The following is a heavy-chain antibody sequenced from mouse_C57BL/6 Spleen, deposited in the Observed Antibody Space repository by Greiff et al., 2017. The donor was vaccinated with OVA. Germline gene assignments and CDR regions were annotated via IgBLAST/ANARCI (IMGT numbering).Heavy chain of an antibody. Sequence: QVHVKQPGAELVMPGASVKLSCKASGYTFTSYWMHWVKQRPGQGLEWIGEIDPSDSYTNYNQKFKGKSTLTVDKSSSTAYMQLSSLTSEDSAVYYCARSGTTVVATGFDYWGQGTTLTVSS. CDR3: ARSGTTVVATGFDY. J-gene: IGHJ2*01. D-gene: IGHD1-1*01. CDR1: GYTFTSYW. CDR2: IDPSDSYT. V-gene: IGHV1-69*01.